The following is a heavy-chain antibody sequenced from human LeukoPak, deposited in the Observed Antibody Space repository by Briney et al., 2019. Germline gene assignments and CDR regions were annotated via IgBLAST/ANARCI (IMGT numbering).Heavy chain of an antibody. CDR3: ARGLSGSYRHFDY. J-gene: IGHJ4*02. CDR1: GYTFTSYD. V-gene: IGHV1-8*03. CDR2: MSPNSGNT. Sequence: ASVKVSCKASGYTFTSYDINWVRQATGQGLEWMGWMSPNSGNTGYAQKFQGRVTITRNTSISTAYMELSSLRSEDTAAYYCARGLSGSYRHFDYWGQGTLVTVSS. D-gene: IGHD1-26*01.